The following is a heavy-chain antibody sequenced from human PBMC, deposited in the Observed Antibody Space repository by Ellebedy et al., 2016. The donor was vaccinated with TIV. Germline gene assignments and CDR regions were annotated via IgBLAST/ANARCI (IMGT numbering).Heavy chain of an antibody. J-gene: IGHJ3*01. D-gene: IGHD1-26*01. CDR1: GFIFNTYG. CDR2: ISFDGSSK. V-gene: IGHV3-30*18. Sequence: GGSLRLXXAASGFIFNTYGMLWVRQAPGKGLEWVALISFDGSSKYYADSVKGRFTISRDNSMNTLYLQMDFLRAEDTAVYYCAKDRLTGSGNSDALDVWGQGTMVIVSS. CDR3: AKDRLTGSGNSDALDV.